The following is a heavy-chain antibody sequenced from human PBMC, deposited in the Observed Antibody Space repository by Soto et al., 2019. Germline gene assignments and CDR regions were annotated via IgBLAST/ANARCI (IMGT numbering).Heavy chain of an antibody. CDR2: INPSGGST. V-gene: IGHV1-46*01. J-gene: IGHJ4*02. CDR3: AREPPGYYDSSVKKGLHY. Sequence: QVQLVQSGAEVKKPGASVKVSCKASGYTFSSYYMHWVRQAPGQGLEWMGIINPSGGSTSYAQKCQCRVTITRDTSTSTVYMELSSLRSEDTAVYYCAREPPGYYDSSVKKGLHYWGQGTLVTVSS. D-gene: IGHD3-22*01. CDR1: GYTFSSYY.